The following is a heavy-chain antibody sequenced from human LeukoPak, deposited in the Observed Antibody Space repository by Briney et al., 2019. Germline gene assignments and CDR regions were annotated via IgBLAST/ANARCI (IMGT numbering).Heavy chain of an antibody. CDR1: GGTFSSYA. V-gene: IGHV1-69*04. CDR3: ARGRHYDSSGYRDY. CDR2: INPILGIA. D-gene: IGHD3-22*01. J-gene: IGHJ4*02. Sequence: SVKVSCKASGGTFSSYAISWVRQAPGQGLEWMGRINPILGIANYAQKFQGRVTITADKSTSTAYMELSSLRSEDTAVYYCARGRHYDSSGYRDYWGQGTLVTVSS.